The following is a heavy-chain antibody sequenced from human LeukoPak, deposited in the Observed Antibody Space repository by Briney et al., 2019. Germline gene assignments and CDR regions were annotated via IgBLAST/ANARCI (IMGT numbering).Heavy chain of an antibody. D-gene: IGHD3-10*01. J-gene: IGHJ6*03. CDR1: GFIVSSVF. V-gene: IGHV3-66*02. CDR3: AKGTRELLWFGESRGYYYMDV. Sequence: HPGGSLRLSCAASGFIVSSVFMSWVRQAPGKGLEWVSIIYSGGSTYYADSVKGRFTISRDNSKNTLYLQMNSLRAEDTAVYYCAKGTRELLWFGESRGYYYMDVWGKGTTVTVSS. CDR2: IYSGGST.